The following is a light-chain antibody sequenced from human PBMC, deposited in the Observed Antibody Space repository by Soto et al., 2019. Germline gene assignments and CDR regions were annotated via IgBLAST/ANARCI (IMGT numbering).Light chain of an antibody. Sequence: EIVMTQSPATLSVSPGERATLSCRASQSVSSNLAWYQQKPGQAPRLLIYGASTRATGIPARFSGSGSGTDCTLSLSSQQAEDFAIYFCQHYNHGPPNRKSGQGTKVEIK. CDR1: QSVSSN. CDR2: GAS. J-gene: IGKJ1*01. V-gene: IGKV3-15*01. CDR3: QHYNHGPPNRK.